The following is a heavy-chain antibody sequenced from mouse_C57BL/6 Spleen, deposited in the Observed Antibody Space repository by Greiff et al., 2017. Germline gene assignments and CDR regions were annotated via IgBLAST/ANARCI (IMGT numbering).Heavy chain of an antibody. J-gene: IGHJ4*01. CDR3: ARYYGSPYYYAMDY. Sequence: VKLMESGPGLVAPSQSLSITCTVSGFSLTSYAISWVRQPPGKGLEWLGVIWTGGGTNYNSALKSRLSISKDNSKSQVFLKMNSLQTDDTARYYCARYYGSPYYYAMDYWGQGTSVTVSS. CDR1: GFSLTSYA. D-gene: IGHD1-1*01. CDR2: IWTGGGT. V-gene: IGHV2-9-1*01.